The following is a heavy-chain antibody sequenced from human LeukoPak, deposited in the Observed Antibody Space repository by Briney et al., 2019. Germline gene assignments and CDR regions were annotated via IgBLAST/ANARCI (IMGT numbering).Heavy chain of an antibody. V-gene: IGHV3-64*01. Sequence: PGGSLRLSCAASGFIFSNYAMHWVRQAPGKGLEYVSAISSSGDNTYYANSVKGRFTISRDNSKNTLFLQMGSLRAEDMAVYYCAREERGLAIDYWGQGTLVTVPS. D-gene: IGHD5-12*01. CDR1: GFIFSNYA. CDR3: AREERGLAIDY. CDR2: ISSSGDNT. J-gene: IGHJ4*02.